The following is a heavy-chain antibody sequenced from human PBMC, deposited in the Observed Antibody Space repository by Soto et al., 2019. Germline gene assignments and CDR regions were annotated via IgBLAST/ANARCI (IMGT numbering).Heavy chain of an antibody. Sequence: ASVKVSCKASGYTFTNYGVSWVRQAPGQGLEWVAWISPYDGNTNYAQKLQGRVTMTTDTSTSTAYMELRSLRSDDTAVYYCARYLYYGSGSPFDYWGQGTLVTVSS. CDR3: ARYLYYGSGSPFDY. CDR1: GYTFTNYG. CDR2: ISPYDGNT. J-gene: IGHJ4*02. V-gene: IGHV1-18*01. D-gene: IGHD3-10*01.